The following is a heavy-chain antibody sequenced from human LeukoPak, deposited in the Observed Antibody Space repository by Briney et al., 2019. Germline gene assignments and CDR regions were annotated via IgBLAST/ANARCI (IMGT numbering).Heavy chain of an antibody. V-gene: IGHV3-9*01. CDR2: ISWNSGSI. Sequence: GGSLRLSCAASGFTFDDYAMHWVRQAPGKGLEWVSGISWNSGSIGYADSAKGRFTISRDNAKNSLYLQMNSLRAEDTALYYCAKDGFGGYSYGWFDYWGQGTLVTVSS. CDR1: GFTFDDYA. J-gene: IGHJ4*02. D-gene: IGHD5-18*01. CDR3: AKDGFGGYSYGWFDY.